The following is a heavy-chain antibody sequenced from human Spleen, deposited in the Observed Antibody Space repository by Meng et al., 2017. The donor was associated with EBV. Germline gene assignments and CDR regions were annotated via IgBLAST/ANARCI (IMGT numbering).Heavy chain of an antibody. D-gene: IGHD6-13*01. CDR2: IYYSGST. Sequence: QLQLQESGSGLVNPSQTLSLTCAVSGGSISSGGYSWSWIRQPPGKGLEWIGYIYYSGSTNYNSSLKSRVAISVDASKNHFSLTLSSVTAADTAVYYCARRGYSRRFFDLWGRGTLVTVSS. CDR1: GGSISSGGYS. V-gene: IGHV4-30-4*07. CDR3: ARRGYSRRFFDL. J-gene: IGHJ2*01.